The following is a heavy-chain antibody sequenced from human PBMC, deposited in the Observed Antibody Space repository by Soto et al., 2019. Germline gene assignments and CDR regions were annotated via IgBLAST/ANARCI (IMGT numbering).Heavy chain of an antibody. Sequence: EVQLLESGGCLVQPGGSLRLSCAASGFTFSTYAVNWVRQAPGKVLEWVSAIGGRGGSTYFADSEKGRFSISRDSSKNTQYLQMNTLRTGDTPVYNGAKDDYGDGSYYFDYWGKVTLVTVSS. J-gene: IGHJ4*02. V-gene: IGHV3-23*01. CDR2: IGGRGGST. CDR1: GFTFSTYA. D-gene: IGHD4-17*01. CDR3: AKDDYGDGSYYFDY.